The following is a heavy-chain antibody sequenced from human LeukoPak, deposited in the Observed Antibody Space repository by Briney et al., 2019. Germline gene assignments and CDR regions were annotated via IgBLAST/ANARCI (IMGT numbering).Heavy chain of an antibody. D-gene: IGHD2-8*01. Sequence: GASVKVSCKASGYTFTGYYMHWVRQAPGQGLEWMGIINPSGGSTSYAQKFQGRVTMTRDMSTSTVYMELSSLRSEDTAVYYCARASVLMVYEVWGKGTTVTVSS. V-gene: IGHV1-46*01. CDR1: GYTFTGYY. J-gene: IGHJ6*04. CDR3: ARASVLMVYEV. CDR2: INPSGGST.